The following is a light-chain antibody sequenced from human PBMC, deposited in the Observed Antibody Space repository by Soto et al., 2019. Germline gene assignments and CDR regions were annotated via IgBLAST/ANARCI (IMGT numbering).Light chain of an antibody. CDR3: CSYAGSSTLYV. CDR1: SSDVGSYNL. Sequence: QSALTQPASVSGSPGQSITISCTGTSSDVGSYNLVSWYQQHPGKAPKLMIYEGSKRPSGVSNRFSGSKSVNTASLTISGLQAEDEADYYCCSYAGSSTLYVLGTGTKVTVL. J-gene: IGLJ1*01. CDR2: EGS. V-gene: IGLV2-23*01.